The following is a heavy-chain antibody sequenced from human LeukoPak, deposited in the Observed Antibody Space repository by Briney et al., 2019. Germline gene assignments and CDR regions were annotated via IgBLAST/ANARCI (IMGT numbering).Heavy chain of an antibody. CDR1: GFTFSSYW. CDR2: IKQDGSEK. V-gene: IGHV3-7*01. Sequence: PGGSLRLSCAASGFTFSSYWMSWVRQAPGKGLEWVANIKQDGSEKYYVDSVKGRFTISRDNAKNSLYLQMNSLRAEDTAVYYCARDPVHLAARDFGEANWFDPWGQGTLVTVSS. CDR3: ARDPVHLAARDFGEANWFDP. D-gene: IGHD6-6*01. J-gene: IGHJ5*02.